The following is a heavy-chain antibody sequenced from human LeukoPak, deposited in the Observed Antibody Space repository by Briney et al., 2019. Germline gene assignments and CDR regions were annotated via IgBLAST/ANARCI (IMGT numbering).Heavy chain of an antibody. J-gene: IGHJ4*02. CDR2: IYWDDDK. D-gene: IGHD3-16*02. CDR1: GFSLRTGGGG. V-gene: IGHV2-5*02. CDR3: ARELSSDAFDC. Sequence: SGHTLFHPPRTLTLTWTFSGFSLRTGGGGVGWIRQPPGKALEWLALIYWDDDKRYSPSLKSTLTITKDTSKNQVVLTMTNMDPVDTATYYCARELSSDAFDCWGQGTLVTVSS.